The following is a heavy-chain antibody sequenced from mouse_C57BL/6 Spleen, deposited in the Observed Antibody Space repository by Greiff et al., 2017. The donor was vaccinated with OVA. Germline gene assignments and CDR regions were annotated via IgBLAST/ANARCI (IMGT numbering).Heavy chain of an antibody. J-gene: IGHJ1*03. D-gene: IGHD1-1*01. CDR3: ARLEYGSRDWYFDV. CDR1: GYTFTSYW. CDR2: IDPSDSYT. Sequence: QVQLQQSGAELVKPGSSVKLSCKASGYTFTSYWMHWVKQRPGQGLEWIGEIDPSDSYTNYNQKFKGKSTLTVDKSSSTAYMQLSSLTSEDSAVYYCARLEYGSRDWYFDVWGTGTTVTVSS. V-gene: IGHV1-69*01.